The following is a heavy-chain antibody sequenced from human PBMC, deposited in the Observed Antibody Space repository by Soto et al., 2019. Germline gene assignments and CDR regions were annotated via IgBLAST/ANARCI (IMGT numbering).Heavy chain of an antibody. V-gene: IGHV4-31*03. CDR3: ASMTTVTPPWFDP. J-gene: IGHJ5*02. CDR1: CGSIISGGYY. D-gene: IGHD4-4*01. Sequence: SETLSLTCTFSCGSIISGGYYWSWIRQHPGKGLEWIGYIYYSGSTYYNPSLKSRVTISVDTSKNQFSLKLSSVTAADTAVYYCASMTTVTPPWFDPWGQGTLVTVSS. CDR2: IYYSGST.